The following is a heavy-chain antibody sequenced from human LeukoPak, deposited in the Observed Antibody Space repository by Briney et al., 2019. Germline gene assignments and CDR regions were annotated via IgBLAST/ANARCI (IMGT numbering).Heavy chain of an antibody. Sequence: PSETLSLTCTVSGGSISSYYWSWIRQPPGKGLEWIGYIYYSGSTKYNPSLKSRVTISLDTSKNQLSLKVNYVTAADTAVYYCARQRFGELSHFDYWGQGTLVTVSS. CDR2: IYYSGST. D-gene: IGHD3-10*01. J-gene: IGHJ4*02. CDR1: GGSISSYY. CDR3: ARQRFGELSHFDY. V-gene: IGHV4-59*08.